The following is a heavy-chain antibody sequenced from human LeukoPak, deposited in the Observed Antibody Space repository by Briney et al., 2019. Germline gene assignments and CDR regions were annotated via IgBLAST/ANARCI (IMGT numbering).Heavy chain of an antibody. J-gene: IGHJ4*02. Sequence: SETLSLTCTVSGGSISSYYWNWIRQPPGKGLEWIGYIYYRGTTNYNPSLKSRVTISVDTSKNQFSLKLSSVAAADTAVYYCATHYGGNDYWGQGTLVTVSS. V-gene: IGHV4-59*08. CDR2: IYYRGTT. CDR3: ATHYGGNDY. D-gene: IGHD4-23*01. CDR1: GGSISSYY.